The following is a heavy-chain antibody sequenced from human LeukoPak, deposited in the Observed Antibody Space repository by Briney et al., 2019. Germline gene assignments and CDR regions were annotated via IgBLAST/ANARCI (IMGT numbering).Heavy chain of an antibody. CDR2: ISGNGGEV. V-gene: IGHV3-23*01. Sequence: GGSLRLSCAASGFTLRNYAMAWVRQAPGKGLVWVSGISGNGGEVYYADSVKGRFTISRDNSKNTLDLQMNSLRGEDTAVYFCAKRDYSDSSGYASLFDLWGQGTLATVSP. D-gene: IGHD3-22*01. CDR3: AKRDYSDSSGYASLFDL. CDR1: GFTLRNYA. J-gene: IGHJ4*02.